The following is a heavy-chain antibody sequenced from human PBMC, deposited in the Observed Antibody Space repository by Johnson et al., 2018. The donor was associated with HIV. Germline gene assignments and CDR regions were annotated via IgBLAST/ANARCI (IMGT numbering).Heavy chain of an antibody. CDR2: IFSGGST. CDR3: ARACRDGYTCDAFDI. J-gene: IGHJ3*02. CDR1: GLTVSSNY. D-gene: IGHD5-24*01. Sequence: VQLVESGGGLAKPAWSPRLSCAASGLTVSSNYMSWVRQAPGKGLEWVSVIFSGGSTYYADSVNGRFTISRDNSKNTMYLQMNSLRAEDTAVYYCARACRDGYTCDAFDIWGQGTMVTVSS. V-gene: IGHV3-66*01.